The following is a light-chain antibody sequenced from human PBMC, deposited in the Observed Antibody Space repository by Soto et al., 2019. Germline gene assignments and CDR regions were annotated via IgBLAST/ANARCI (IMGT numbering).Light chain of an antibody. J-gene: IGKJ1*01. CDR1: QGISSY. Sequence: DIQLTQSPSFLSASVGDRVTITCRASQGISSYFAWYQQKPGTAPKLLIYAASTLQSGVPSRFSGSASGTESTLTISRLQPEDFATYYCQQLNSYRTFGQGTKVDIK. CDR3: QQLNSYRT. CDR2: AAS. V-gene: IGKV1-9*01.